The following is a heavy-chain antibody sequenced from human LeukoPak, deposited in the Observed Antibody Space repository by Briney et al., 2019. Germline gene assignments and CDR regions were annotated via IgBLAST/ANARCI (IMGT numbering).Heavy chain of an antibody. D-gene: IGHD5-18*01. V-gene: IGHV1-2*02. CDR1: VYTFTAYD. CDR3: TRDVGSRYGHDC. Sequence: ASVKLFCNASVYTFTAYDIHWVRQAPGQGLEWMGWINPNSGGTNYAQKLQGRVTMTRDTSISTAYMELSRLRSDDTAVYYCTRDVGSRYGHDCWGQGTLVTVSS. CDR2: INPNSGGT. J-gene: IGHJ4*02.